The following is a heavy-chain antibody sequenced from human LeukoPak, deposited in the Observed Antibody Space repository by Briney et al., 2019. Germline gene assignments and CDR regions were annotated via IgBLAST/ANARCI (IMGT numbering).Heavy chain of an antibody. V-gene: IGHV4-59*01. Sequence: KPSETLSLTCTVSGGSISSYYWSWIRQPPGKGLEWIGYIYYSGSTNYNPSLKSRVAISVDTSKNQFSLKLSSVTAADTAVYYCARGHRIDCSGGSCRYFDYWGQGTLVTVSS. CDR1: GGSISSYY. D-gene: IGHD2-15*01. CDR3: ARGHRIDCSGGSCRYFDY. CDR2: IYYSGST. J-gene: IGHJ4*02.